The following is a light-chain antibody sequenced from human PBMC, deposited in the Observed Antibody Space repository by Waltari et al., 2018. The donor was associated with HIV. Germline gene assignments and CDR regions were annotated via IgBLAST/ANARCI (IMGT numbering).Light chain of an antibody. J-gene: IGLJ3*02. CDR2: RND. CDR3: AAYDDNLPGWM. CDR1: SSNIGSNS. V-gene: IGLV1-47*01. Sequence: QSVLTPPPSASGTPGQMVNISCSGRSSNIGSNSVFWYQQFPATAPKVLIYRNDQRPSGVPDRFSASRSGTSASLVISGLRSEDEADYYCAAYDDNLPGWMFGGGTKLTAL.